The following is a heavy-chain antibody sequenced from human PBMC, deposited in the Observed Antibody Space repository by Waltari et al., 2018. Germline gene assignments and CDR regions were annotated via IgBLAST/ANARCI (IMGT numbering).Heavy chain of an antibody. CDR1: GFPFTSYA. CDR3: ARAVEPDY. Sequence: EVQLVESGGGLVQPGGSLRLSCAASGFPFTSYAISWVRQAPGKGLEWVSAISDGGGNTYYADSIKGRFTISRDNSKNTLYLQMKSLRIEDTAVYHCARAVEPDYWGQGTLVTVSS. J-gene: IGHJ4*02. V-gene: IGHV3-23*04. CDR2: ISDGGGNT. D-gene: IGHD2-15*01.